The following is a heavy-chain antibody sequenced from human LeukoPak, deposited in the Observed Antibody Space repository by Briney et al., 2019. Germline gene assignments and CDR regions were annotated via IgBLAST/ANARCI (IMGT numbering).Heavy chain of an antibody. CDR3: AKSGLYYGSEYISWGDYYGMDV. Sequence: GGSLRLSCAASGFTFNNYAMSWVRQAPGKGLEWVSAISGSGGTTYYADSVKGRFTFSRDNSKNTLYLQMNSLRAEDTAVYYCAKSGLYYGSEYISWGDYYGMDVWGQGTTVTVSS. CDR1: GFTFNNYA. V-gene: IGHV3-23*01. J-gene: IGHJ6*02. CDR2: ISGSGGTT. D-gene: IGHD3-10*01.